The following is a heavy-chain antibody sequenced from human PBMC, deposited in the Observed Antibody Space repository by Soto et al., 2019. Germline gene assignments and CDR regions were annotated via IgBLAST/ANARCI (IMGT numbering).Heavy chain of an antibody. CDR3: ARGEVVVTAERGYGMDV. CDR2: IWYDGSNK. J-gene: IGHJ6*02. CDR1: GFTFSSYG. D-gene: IGHD2-21*02. Sequence: QVQLVESGGGVVQPGRSLRLSCAASGFTFSSYGMHWVRQAPGKGLEWVAVIWYDGSNKYYADSVKGRFTISRDNSKNTLYLQMNSLRAEDTAVYYCARGEVVVTAERGYGMDVWGQGTTVTVSS. V-gene: IGHV3-33*01.